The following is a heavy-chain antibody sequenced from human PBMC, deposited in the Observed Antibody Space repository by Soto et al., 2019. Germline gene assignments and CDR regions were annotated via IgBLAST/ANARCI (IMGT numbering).Heavy chain of an antibody. D-gene: IGHD6-6*01. V-gene: IGHV1-2*02. CDR2: INPHSGAT. J-gene: IGHJ5*02. Sequence: ASVKVSCKASGYSFTDYYMHWVRQAPGQGLEWMGWINPHSGATNYAQNFQGRVTMTRDTSISTAYMELSRLRSDDTAVYYCLGQLLSPRWFDPWGQGTLVTVSS. CDR3: LGQLLSPRWFDP. CDR1: GYSFTDYY.